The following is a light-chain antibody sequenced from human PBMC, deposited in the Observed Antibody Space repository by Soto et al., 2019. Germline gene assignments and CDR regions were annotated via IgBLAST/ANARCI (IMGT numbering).Light chain of an antibody. CDR3: SSHTSSSTSYV. Sequence: QSALAQPASVSGSPGQSITISCTGTSSDVGGYNYVSWYQQHPGKSPKLMIYDVSNRPSGVSNRFSGSKSVNTASLTISGRQAEDEADYYCSSHTSSSTSYVFGTGTKVTVL. CDR2: DVS. CDR1: SSDVGGYNY. V-gene: IGLV2-14*01. J-gene: IGLJ1*01.